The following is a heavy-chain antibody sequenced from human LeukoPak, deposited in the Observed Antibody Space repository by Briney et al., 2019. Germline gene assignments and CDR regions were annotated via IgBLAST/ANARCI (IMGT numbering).Heavy chain of an antibody. J-gene: IGHJ4*02. Sequence: ASVKVSCKASGYTFTSYGISWVRQAPGQGLEWMGWITPYNGSPTYAKKLQGRVTLTTDTSTTTAYMEWRSLTSDDTAIYYCARGGDGDYDYWGQGTLVTVSS. CDR3: ARGGDGDYDY. V-gene: IGHV1-18*01. D-gene: IGHD4-17*01. CDR1: GYTFTSYG. CDR2: ITPYNGSP.